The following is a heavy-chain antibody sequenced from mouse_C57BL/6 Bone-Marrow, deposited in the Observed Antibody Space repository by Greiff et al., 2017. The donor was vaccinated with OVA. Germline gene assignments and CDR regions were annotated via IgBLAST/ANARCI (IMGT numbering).Heavy chain of an antibody. D-gene: IGHD2-4*01. CDR2: IHPNSGST. Sequence: QVQLQQPGAELVKPGASVKLSCKASGYTFTSYWMHWVKQRPGQGLEWIGMIHPNSGSTNYNEKFKSKATLTVDTSSSTAYMQLSSLTSEDSAVYYCARGGLRRGIYYAMDYWGQGTSVTVSS. V-gene: IGHV1-64*01. J-gene: IGHJ4*01. CDR1: GYTFTSYW. CDR3: ARGGLRRGIYYAMDY.